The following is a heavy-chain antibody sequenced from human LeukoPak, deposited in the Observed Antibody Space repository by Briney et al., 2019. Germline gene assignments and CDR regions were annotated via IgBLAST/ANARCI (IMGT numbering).Heavy chain of an antibody. CDR3: ARLNYYDSGNQPSYYYGMDV. J-gene: IGHJ6*02. D-gene: IGHD3-22*01. CDR1: GDSVRTNDYY. Sequence: SETLSLTCTVSGDSVRTNDYYWSWIRQPPGKGLEWIGYIYHSGSTYYNPSLKSRVTISVDRSKNQFSLKLSSVTAADTAVYYCARLNYYDSGNQPSYYYGMDVWGQGTTVTVSS. CDR2: IYHSGST. V-gene: IGHV4-30-2*01.